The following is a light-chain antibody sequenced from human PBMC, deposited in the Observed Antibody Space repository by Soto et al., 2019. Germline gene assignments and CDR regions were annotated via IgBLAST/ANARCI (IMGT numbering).Light chain of an antibody. J-gene: IGKJ4*01. Sequence: IQMTQSPLSLSASVGDKVTLTCRTSQNINSYLSWHQHKPGKAPNLLIYAASSLKPGVPSRFSGSGSGTDFTLTISSLQPEDFATYYCQQTYSIPLTFGGGTKVEI. V-gene: IGKV1-39*01. CDR2: AAS. CDR3: QQTYSIPLT. CDR1: QNINSY.